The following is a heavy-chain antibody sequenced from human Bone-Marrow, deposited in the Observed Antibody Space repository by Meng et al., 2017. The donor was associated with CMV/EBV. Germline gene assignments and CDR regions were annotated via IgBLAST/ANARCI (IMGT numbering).Heavy chain of an antibody. Sequence: GGSLRLSRAASRFTFSSYWMSWVRQAPGKGLEWVANIKQDGSEKYYVDSVKGRFTISRDNAKNSLYLQMNSLRAEDTAVYYCARDLHDFWSGYYRPGFDYWGQGSLVTVYS. CDR1: RFTFSSYW. CDR3: ARDLHDFWSGYYRPGFDY. J-gene: IGHJ4*02. CDR2: IKQDGSEK. D-gene: IGHD3-3*01. V-gene: IGHV3-7*01.